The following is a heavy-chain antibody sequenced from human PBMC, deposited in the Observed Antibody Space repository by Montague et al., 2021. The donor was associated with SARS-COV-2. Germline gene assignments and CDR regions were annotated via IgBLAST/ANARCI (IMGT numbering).Heavy chain of an antibody. CDR2: ISYDGSNK. J-gene: IGHJ4*02. Sequence: SLRLSCAASGFTFSSYEMNWVRQAPGKGLEWVAVISYDGSNKYYADSVKGRFTISRDNSKNTLYLQMNSLRAEDTAVYYCARDGSWYYDSSGYYYRPHLGGGASYFDYWGQGTLVTVSS. D-gene: IGHD3-22*01. CDR1: GFTFSSYE. V-gene: IGHV3-30-3*01. CDR3: ARDGSWYYDSSGYYYRPHLGGGASYFDY.